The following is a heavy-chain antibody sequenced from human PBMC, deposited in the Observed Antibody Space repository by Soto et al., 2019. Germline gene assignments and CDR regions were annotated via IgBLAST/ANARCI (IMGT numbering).Heavy chain of an antibody. V-gene: IGHV4-34*01. CDR2: INHSGST. CDR1: GFTFSSYA. J-gene: IGHJ4*02. CDR3: ARGSMNFDY. Sequence: GSLRLSCAASGFTFSSYAMHWVRQPPGKGLEWIGEINHSGSTNYNPSLKSRVTISVDTSKNQFSLKLSSVTAADTAVYYCARGSMNFDYWGQGTLVTVSS.